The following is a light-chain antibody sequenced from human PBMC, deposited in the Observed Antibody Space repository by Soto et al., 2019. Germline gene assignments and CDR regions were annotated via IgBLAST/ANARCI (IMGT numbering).Light chain of an antibody. V-gene: IGKV3-15*01. CDR2: GSS. J-gene: IGKJ5*01. CDR1: ESVRSK. Sequence: EIVMTQSPATLSVSPGEGVTLSCRASESVRSKVAWYQQKPGQAPRLLIYGSSTRATGIPDRFRGSGSGTEYTLTISSLQSEDFAVYYCQQYNSWPPITFGQGTRLEN. CDR3: QQYNSWPPIT.